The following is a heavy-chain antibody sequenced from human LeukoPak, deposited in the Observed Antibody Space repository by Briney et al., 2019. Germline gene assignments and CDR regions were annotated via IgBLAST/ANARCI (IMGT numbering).Heavy chain of an antibody. V-gene: IGHV3-64*01. J-gene: IGHJ3*02. CDR2: ISTSGDST. Sequence: GGSLRLSYAASGFAFLAYNMHWVRQAPGEGLEYVSGISTSGDSTNYANSVKGRFTISRDNSRNTLYLQMDNLRAEDMAVYHCARASYGDYDALDIWGQGTLVTVSS. CDR3: ARASYGDYDALDI. D-gene: IGHD4-17*01. CDR1: GFAFLAYN.